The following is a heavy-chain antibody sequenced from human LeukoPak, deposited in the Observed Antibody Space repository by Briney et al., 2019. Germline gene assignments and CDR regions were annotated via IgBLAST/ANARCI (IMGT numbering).Heavy chain of an antibody. CDR2: ISGRGGST. Sequence: GGSLRLSCAASGFTFSSYAMSWVRQAPGKGLVWVSAISGRGGSTYYADSVRSRFTISRDNSKNTLYLQMNSLRAEDTAVYYCAKVMTTVTHDFDYWGQGTLVTVSS. CDR3: AKVMTTVTHDFDY. CDR1: GFTFSSYA. D-gene: IGHD4-17*01. J-gene: IGHJ4*02. V-gene: IGHV3-23*01.